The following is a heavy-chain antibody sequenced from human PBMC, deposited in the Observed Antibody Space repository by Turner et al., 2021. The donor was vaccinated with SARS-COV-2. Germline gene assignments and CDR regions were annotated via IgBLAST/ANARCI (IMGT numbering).Heavy chain of an antibody. Sequence: QLQLQESGPGLVKPSETLSLTCTVSGCSISSSSYYWGWIRQPPGKGLEWIGNIYYSGSAYYNPSLKSRVTISVDPSKNQFSLKLSSVTAADTAVYYCARRSEGYYGSGSHWFDPWGQGTLVTVSS. D-gene: IGHD3-10*01. CDR1: GCSISSSSYY. J-gene: IGHJ5*02. CDR3: ARRSEGYYGSGSHWFDP. CDR2: IYYSGSA. V-gene: IGHV4-39*01.